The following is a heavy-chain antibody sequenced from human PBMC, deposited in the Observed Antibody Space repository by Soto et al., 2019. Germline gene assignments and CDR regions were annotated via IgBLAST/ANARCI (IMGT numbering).Heavy chain of an antibody. CDR2: VIPVLGTP. Sequence: QVQLVQSGAEVRKPGSSVKVSCKASGGTFSTYAISWVRQAPGQGLEWMGGVIPVLGTPIYSQKFRGRVTITADESTSTAYLDLSSLASVDTAVYYCARGRTRDVYWGQGTLVTVSS. CDR3: ARGRTRDVY. V-gene: IGHV1-69*11. CDR1: GGTFSTYA. J-gene: IGHJ4*02.